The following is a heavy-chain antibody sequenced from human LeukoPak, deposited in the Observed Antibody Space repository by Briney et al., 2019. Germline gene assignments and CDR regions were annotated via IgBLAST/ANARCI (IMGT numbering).Heavy chain of an antibody. CDR1: GFTFTDEY. CDR2: INPYSGAI. D-gene: IGHD2-2*01. V-gene: IGHV1-2*02. J-gene: IGHJ4*02. Sequence: ASVKVSCKSSGFTFTDEYIHWVRQAPGQGLEWMGWINPYSGAINYAQKFRGRVTLTRDTSISTAYMELSRLTSGDTAVYYCARDPKSQLLLDYWGQGTLVTVSS. CDR3: ARDPKSQLLLDY.